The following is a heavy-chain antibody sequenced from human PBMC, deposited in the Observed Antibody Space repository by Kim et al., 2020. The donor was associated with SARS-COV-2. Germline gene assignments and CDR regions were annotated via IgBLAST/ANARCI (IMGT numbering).Heavy chain of an antibody. CDR3: ARLGSYDFWSGYSPAGGY. V-gene: IGHV4-39*01. J-gene: IGHJ4*02. CDR1: GGSISSSSYY. D-gene: IGHD3-3*01. Sequence: SETLSLTCTVSGGSISSSSYYWGWIRQPPGKGLEWIGSIYYSGSTYYNPSLKSRVTISVDTSKNQFSLKLSSVTAADTAVYYCARLGSYDFWSGYSPAGGYWGQGTLVTVSS. CDR2: IYYSGST.